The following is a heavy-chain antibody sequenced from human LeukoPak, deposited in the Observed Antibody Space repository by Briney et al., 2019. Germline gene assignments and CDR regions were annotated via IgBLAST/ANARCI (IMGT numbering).Heavy chain of an antibody. D-gene: IGHD6-13*01. Sequence: SETLSLTCTVSGGSISSYYWSWIRQPPGKGLEWIGYIYYSGSTNYNPSLKSRVTISVDTSKNQFSLKLSSVTAADTAVYYCARVHSSRWFDPWGQGTLVTVSS. CDR3: ARVHSSRWFDP. CDR2: IYYSGST. CDR1: GGSISSYY. J-gene: IGHJ5*02. V-gene: IGHV4-59*12.